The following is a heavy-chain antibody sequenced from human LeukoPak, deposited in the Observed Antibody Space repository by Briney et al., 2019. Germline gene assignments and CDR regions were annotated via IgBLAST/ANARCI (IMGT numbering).Heavy chain of an antibody. D-gene: IGHD3-22*01. CDR2: INPNTGDT. Sequence: ASVKVSCKASGYTFTGYYVHWVRQAPGQGLEWMGWINPNTGDTNYAQTFQGRVTMTRDKSISTADIELSRLRSDDTAVYYCARDPTQTYYYDSSGYHDAFDIWGQGTMVTVSS. J-gene: IGHJ3*02. CDR1: GYTFTGYY. CDR3: ARDPTQTYYYDSSGYHDAFDI. V-gene: IGHV1-2*02.